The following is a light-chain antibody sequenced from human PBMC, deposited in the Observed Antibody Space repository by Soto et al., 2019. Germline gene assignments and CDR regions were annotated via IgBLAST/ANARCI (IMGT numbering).Light chain of an antibody. CDR2: EGT. J-gene: IGLJ2*01. Sequence: QSALTQPASVSGSPGQSITISCTGTRSDIGSYKFVSWCQQLPGKAPKLMIYEGTKRPSGVSNRFSGSKSGYTASLKISGLQAEDEADYYCCSHAGSSTVVFGGGTKLTVL. V-gene: IGLV2-23*01. CDR3: CSHAGSSTVV. CDR1: RSDIGSYKF.